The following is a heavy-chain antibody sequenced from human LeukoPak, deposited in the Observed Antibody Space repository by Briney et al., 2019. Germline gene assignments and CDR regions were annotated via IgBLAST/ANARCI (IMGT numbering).Heavy chain of an antibody. D-gene: IGHD7-27*01. CDR2: INPNGGGT. Sequence: ASLTVSCKASGYSFTDYYVHWVRQAPGHGLEWLGWINPNGGGTVSAQKFQGRVTITTDGSTSTVYMGLSSLISEDTAVYYCARGITGDRYAWFDPWGQGTLVTVSS. V-gene: IGHV1-2*02. CDR1: GYSFTDYY. J-gene: IGHJ5*02. CDR3: ARGITGDRYAWFDP.